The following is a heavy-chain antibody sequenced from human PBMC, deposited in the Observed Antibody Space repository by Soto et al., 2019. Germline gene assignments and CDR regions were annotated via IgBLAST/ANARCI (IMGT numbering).Heavy chain of an antibody. CDR2: IWYDGNNK. Sequence: GGSLRLSCAASGFTFSSYGMHWVRQAPGKGLEWVAVIWYDGNNKYYADSVKGRFTISRDNSKNTLYLQMNSLRAEDTAVYYCARDRSLLRYCSSTSCPKPYYYYYYMDVWGKGTTVTVSS. V-gene: IGHV3-33*01. J-gene: IGHJ6*03. CDR1: GFTFSSYG. D-gene: IGHD2-2*01. CDR3: ARDRSLLRYCSSTSCPKPYYYYYYMDV.